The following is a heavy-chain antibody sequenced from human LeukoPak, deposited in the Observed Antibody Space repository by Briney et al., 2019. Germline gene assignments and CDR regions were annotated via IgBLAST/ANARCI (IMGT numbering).Heavy chain of an antibody. J-gene: IGHJ4*02. CDR2: IWFDGSQT. CDR1: GFTLSAYG. D-gene: IGHD6-19*01. V-gene: IGHV3-33*01. CDR3: ARDLGHSSGWYSMGY. Sequence: GRSLRLSCAASGFTLSAYGMHWVRQAPGKGLEWVAVIWFDGSQTYYADSVKGRFTISRDNSRSTVFLQMNSLRAEDSAVYYCARDLGHSSGWYSMGYWGQGTLVTVSS.